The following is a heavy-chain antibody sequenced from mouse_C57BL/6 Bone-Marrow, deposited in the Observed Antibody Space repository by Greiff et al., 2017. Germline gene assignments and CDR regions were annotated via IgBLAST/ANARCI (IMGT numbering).Heavy chain of an antibody. J-gene: IGHJ2*01. Sequence: QVQLQQSGAELVRPGASVKMSCKASGYTFTSYNMHWVKQTPRQGLEWIGAIYPGNGDTSYNQKFKGKATLTVDTSSSTAYMQLSSLTSVDSAVYFCARHEDAYYSNPFDYWGQGTTLTVSS. V-gene: IGHV1-12*01. CDR3: ARHEDAYYSNPFDY. CDR2: IYPGNGDT. D-gene: IGHD2-5*01. CDR1: GYTFTSYN.